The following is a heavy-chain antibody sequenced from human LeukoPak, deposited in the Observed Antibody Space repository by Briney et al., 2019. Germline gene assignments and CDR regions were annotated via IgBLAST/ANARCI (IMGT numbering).Heavy chain of an antibody. J-gene: IGHJ4*02. CDR2: VYYSGRA. CDR1: GGSVSTINSY. CDR3: ARLRKGRYFDYFFEK. V-gene: IGHV4-39*02. Sequence: PSETLSLTCTGSGGSVSTINSYWGWIRQPPGKGLEWIGNVYYSGRANYSPSLRSRVTMSVDTSKNRFSLKMTSVTAADTAVYFCARLRKGRYFDYFFEKWGQGTLVTVSS. D-gene: IGHD3-9*01.